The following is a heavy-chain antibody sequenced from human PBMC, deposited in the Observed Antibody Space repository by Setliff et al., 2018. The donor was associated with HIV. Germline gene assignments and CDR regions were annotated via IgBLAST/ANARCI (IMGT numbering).Heavy chain of an antibody. CDR1: GFTLTTYS. V-gene: IGHV3-48*04. Sequence: SGGSLRLSCAASGFTLTTYSMNWVRQAPGKGLEWVSSISSSSSTIYYADSVKGRFTISRDNAKNSLYLQMNSLRAEDTAVYYCARPNYYNSSVSFDYWGQGTLVTVSS. CDR2: ISSSSSTI. D-gene: IGHD3-22*01. J-gene: IGHJ4*02. CDR3: ARPNYYNSSVSFDY.